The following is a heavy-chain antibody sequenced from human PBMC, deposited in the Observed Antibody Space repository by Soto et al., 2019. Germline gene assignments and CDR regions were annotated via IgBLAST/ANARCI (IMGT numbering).Heavy chain of an antibody. CDR3: AIYYYDSSGRFDY. J-gene: IGHJ4*02. D-gene: IGHD3-22*01. CDR2: IIAIFGTA. Sequence: QVQLVQSGAEVKKPGSSVKVSCKASGGTFSSYAISWVRQAPGQGLEWMGGIIAIFGTANYAQKFQGRVTITAYKSTSTAYMDLSTLRSEDTDVYYCAIYYYDSSGRFDYWGQGTLVTVSS. CDR1: GGTFSSYA. V-gene: IGHV1-69*14.